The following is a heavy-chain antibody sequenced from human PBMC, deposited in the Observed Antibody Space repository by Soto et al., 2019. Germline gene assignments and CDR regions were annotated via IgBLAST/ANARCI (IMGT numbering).Heavy chain of an antibody. Sequence: QPGGSLRLSCAASGFTFSSYEMNWVRQAPGKGLEWVSYISSSGSTIYYADSVKGRFTISRDNAKNSLYLQMNSLRAEDTAVYYCARDRRLRFLEWLLLDYWGQGTLVTVSS. D-gene: IGHD3-3*01. V-gene: IGHV3-48*03. CDR3: ARDRRLRFLEWLLLDY. CDR2: ISSSGSTI. J-gene: IGHJ4*02. CDR1: GFTFSSYE.